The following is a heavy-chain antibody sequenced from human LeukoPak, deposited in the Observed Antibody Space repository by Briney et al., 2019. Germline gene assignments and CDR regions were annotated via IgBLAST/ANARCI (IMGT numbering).Heavy chain of an antibody. CDR1: GFTFSSYT. CDR2: ISGGGGTT. CDR3: AKGSVVDQGSGEGGVDFDY. Sequence: GGSLRLSCAASGFTFSSYTMSWVRQAPGKGLGWVSGISGGGGTTYYADFVEGRFTISRDNSKNTLYLQMNSQRAEDTAVYYCAKGSVVDQGSGEGGVDFDYWGQGILVTVSS. J-gene: IGHJ4*02. V-gene: IGHV3-23*01. D-gene: IGHD3-10*01.